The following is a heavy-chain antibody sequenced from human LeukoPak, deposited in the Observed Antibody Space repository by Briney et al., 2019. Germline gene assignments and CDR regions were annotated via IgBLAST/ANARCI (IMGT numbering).Heavy chain of an antibody. J-gene: IGHJ5*02. Sequence: GGSLRLSCAASGFTFSSYAMSWVRQAPGKGLEWVSAISRSGGSTYYADSMKGRFTISRDNSKNTLYLQMNSLRAEDTAVYYCAKDRYYDILTGDNWFDPWGQGTQVTVSS. CDR2: ISRSGGST. V-gene: IGHV3-23*01. D-gene: IGHD3-9*01. CDR1: GFTFSSYA. CDR3: AKDRYYDILTGDNWFDP.